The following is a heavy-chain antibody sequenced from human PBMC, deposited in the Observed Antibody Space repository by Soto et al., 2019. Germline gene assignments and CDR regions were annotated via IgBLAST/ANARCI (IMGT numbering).Heavy chain of an antibody. D-gene: IGHD6-19*01. Sequence: SETLSLTCTVSGGSISSYYWSWIRQPPGKGLEWIGYIYYSGSTNYNPSLKSRVTRSVDTSKNQFSLKLSSVTAADTAVYYCARHSSGRTYFDYWGQGTLVTVSS. CDR3: ARHSSGRTYFDY. J-gene: IGHJ4*02. V-gene: IGHV4-59*08. CDR2: IYYSGST. CDR1: GGSISSYY.